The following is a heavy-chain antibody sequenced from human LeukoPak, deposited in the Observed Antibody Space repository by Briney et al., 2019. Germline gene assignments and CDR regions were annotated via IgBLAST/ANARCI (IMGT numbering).Heavy chain of an antibody. V-gene: IGHV3-21*01. J-gene: IGHJ4*02. D-gene: IGHD6-6*01. CDR2: ISSSSSYI. CDR3: AREGPSSSFFDY. Sequence: SGGSLRLSCAASGFTFSSYSMNWVRQAPGKGLEWVSSISSSSSYIYYADSVKGRFTISRDNAKNSLYLQMNSLRAEDTAVYYCAREGPSSSFFDYWGQGTLVTVSS. CDR1: GFTFSSYS.